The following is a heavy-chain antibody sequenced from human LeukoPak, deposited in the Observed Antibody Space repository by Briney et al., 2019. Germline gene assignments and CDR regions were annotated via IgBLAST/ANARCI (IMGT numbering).Heavy chain of an antibody. CDR2: ISAYNSAYNGNT. V-gene: IGHV1-18*01. Sequence: GASVKVSCKASGYTFINYGITWVRQAPGQGLEGMGWISAYNSAYNGNTHYAQNLQGRVTMTTDTSTNTGYMELRSLRSDDTAVYYCAREYGSGSYTGIDYWGQGTLVTVSS. CDR3: AREYGSGSYTGIDY. CDR1: GYTFINYG. J-gene: IGHJ4*02. D-gene: IGHD3-10*01.